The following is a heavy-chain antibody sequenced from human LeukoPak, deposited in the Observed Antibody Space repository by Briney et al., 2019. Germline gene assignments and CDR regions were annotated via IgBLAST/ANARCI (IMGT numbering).Heavy chain of an antibody. V-gene: IGHV3-23*01. J-gene: IGHJ3*02. Sequence: HTGGSLRLSCAASGFTFSSYSMNWVRQAPGKGLEWVSAISGSGGSTYYADSVKGRFTISRDNSKNTLYLQMNSLRAEDTAVYYCAKGGVLMVYATDDAFDIWGQGTMVTVSS. CDR2: ISGSGGST. CDR1: GFTFSSYS. CDR3: AKGGVLMVYATDDAFDI. D-gene: IGHD2-8*01.